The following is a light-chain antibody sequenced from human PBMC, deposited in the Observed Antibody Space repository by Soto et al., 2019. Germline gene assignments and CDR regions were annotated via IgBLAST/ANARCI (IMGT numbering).Light chain of an antibody. CDR3: QQRSSWPVIT. J-gene: IGKJ5*01. CDR1: QSVNSD. V-gene: IGKV3-11*01. Sequence: EIVLTQSPATLSLSPGERVTLSCRASQSVNSDLAWYQQTPGQAPRPLIYDASTRAAGVPARFSGSGSGTDFTLTINNLEPEDFAVYYCQQRSSWPVITFGQGTRLEI. CDR2: DAS.